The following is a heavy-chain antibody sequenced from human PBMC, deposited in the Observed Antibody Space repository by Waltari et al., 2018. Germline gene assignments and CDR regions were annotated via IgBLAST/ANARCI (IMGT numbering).Heavy chain of an antibody. J-gene: IGHJ6*02. CDR1: GFTFSRYW. Sequence: EVQLVESGGGLVQPGGSLRLSCAASGFTFSRYWMSWVRQAPGMGLEWVANIKQDGSEKYYVDSVKGRFTISRDNAKNSLYLQMNSLRAEDTAVYYCARDFGIAVAGDYYYYGMDVWGQGTTVTVSS. CDR2: IKQDGSEK. V-gene: IGHV3-7*01. CDR3: ARDFGIAVAGDYYYYGMDV. D-gene: IGHD6-19*01.